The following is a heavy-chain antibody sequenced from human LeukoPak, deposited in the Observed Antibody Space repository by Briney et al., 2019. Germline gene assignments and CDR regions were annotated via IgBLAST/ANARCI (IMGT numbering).Heavy chain of an antibody. J-gene: IGHJ6*02. CDR3: ATCMLGATTGYYYYGMDV. Sequence: GASVKVSCKVSGYTLTELSMHWVRQAPGKGLEWMGGFDPEDGETIYAQKFQGRVTMTEDTSTDTAYMELSSLRSEDTAVYYCATCMLGATTGYYYYGMDVWGQGTTVTVSS. D-gene: IGHD1-26*01. CDR1: GYTLTELS. CDR2: FDPEDGET. V-gene: IGHV1-24*01.